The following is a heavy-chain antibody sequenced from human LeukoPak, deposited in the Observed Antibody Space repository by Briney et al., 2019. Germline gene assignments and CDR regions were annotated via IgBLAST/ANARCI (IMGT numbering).Heavy chain of an antibody. CDR1: GFTFSSYG. Sequence: GRSLRLSCAASGFTFSSYGMHWVRQAPGKGLEWVAVISYDGSNKYYADSVKGRFTISRDNSKNTLYLQMNSLRAEDTAVYYCAKEIRGELSLYPAFDIWGQGTMVTVSS. V-gene: IGHV3-30*18. J-gene: IGHJ3*02. D-gene: IGHD3-16*02. CDR2: ISYDGSNK. CDR3: AKEIRGELSLYPAFDI.